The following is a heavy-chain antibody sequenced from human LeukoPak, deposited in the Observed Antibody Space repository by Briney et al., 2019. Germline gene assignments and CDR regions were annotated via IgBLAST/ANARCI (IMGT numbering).Heavy chain of an antibody. CDR1: GLTISTYW. Sequence: GGSLRLSCVASGLTISTYWMHWGRQVPGKGLVRVSGINRDGSIAHYADSVKGRFTISRDNAKNTLYLQMNSLRAEDTAVYYCARGSGFGVWGQGTLVTVSS. V-gene: IGHV3-74*01. CDR3: ARGSGFGV. D-gene: IGHD3-9*01. J-gene: IGHJ4*02. CDR2: INRDGSIA.